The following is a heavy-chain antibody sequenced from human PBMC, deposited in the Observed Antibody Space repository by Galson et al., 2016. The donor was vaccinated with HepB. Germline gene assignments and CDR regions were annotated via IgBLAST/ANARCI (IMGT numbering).Heavy chain of an antibody. CDR2: ISSSGDTI. D-gene: IGHD2-2*01. Sequence: LRLSCAASRFTFSDYYMSWIRQAPGKGLEFVSYISSSGDTIYYADSVKGRFTISRDNTKNSLYLQMNSLRAEDTAVYYCAREAIRGSSRDDFDYWGPGTLVTVSS. V-gene: IGHV3-11*04. J-gene: IGHJ4*02. CDR3: AREAIRGSSRDDFDY. CDR1: RFTFSDYY.